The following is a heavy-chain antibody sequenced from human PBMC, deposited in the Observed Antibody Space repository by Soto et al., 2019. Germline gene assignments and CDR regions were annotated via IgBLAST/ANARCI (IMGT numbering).Heavy chain of an antibody. CDR1: GITFSTYA. V-gene: IGHV1-3*01. CDR3: ARYYDSSGYYSWLDY. CDR2: INAGNGDT. J-gene: IGHJ4*02. Sequence: GASVKVSCKASGITFSTYAIHWVRQAPGQRLEWMGWINAGNGDTRYSQKLQGRVTLTRDTSANTVYMDLSSLRSDDTALYYCARYYDSSGYYSWLDYWGQGTLVTVSS. D-gene: IGHD3-22*01.